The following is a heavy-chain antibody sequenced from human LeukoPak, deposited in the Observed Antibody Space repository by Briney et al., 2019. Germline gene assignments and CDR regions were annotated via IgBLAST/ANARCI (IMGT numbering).Heavy chain of an antibody. Sequence: GGSLTLSCPPYGFTASSNYMSWVRQAPGKGLEWVSAIYSGGSTYYADSVKGRFTISRDNSKNTPYLQMNSLRVEDTAVYYCASLTYYIDSWGQGTLVTVSS. CDR2: IYSGGST. CDR1: GFTASSNY. CDR3: ASLTYYIDS. V-gene: IGHV3-66*02. D-gene: IGHD1-14*01. J-gene: IGHJ4*02.